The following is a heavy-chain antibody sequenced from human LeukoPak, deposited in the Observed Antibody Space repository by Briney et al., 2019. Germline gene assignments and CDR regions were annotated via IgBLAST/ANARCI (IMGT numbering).Heavy chain of an antibody. D-gene: IGHD3-22*01. CDR2: ISSSGSTI. Sequence: GGSLRLSCAASGFTFSDYYMSWIRQAPGKGLEWVSYISSSGSTIYYADSVKGRFTISRDNAKNSLYLQMNSLRAEDTAVYYCASFAEGGYPPSDHWGQGTLVTVSS. J-gene: IGHJ4*02. CDR3: ASFAEGGYPPSDH. CDR1: GFTFSDYY. V-gene: IGHV3-11*04.